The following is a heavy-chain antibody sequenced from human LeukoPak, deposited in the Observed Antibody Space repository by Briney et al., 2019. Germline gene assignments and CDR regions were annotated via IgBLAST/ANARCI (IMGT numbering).Heavy chain of an antibody. Sequence: ASVNVSCKASGYTLTSYGISWVRQAPGQGLEWMGWISAYNGNTNYAQKLQGRVTMTTDTSTSTAYMELRSLRSDDTAVYYCARAGGYCSGGSCYHMDVWGKGTTVTVSS. J-gene: IGHJ6*03. V-gene: IGHV1-18*01. CDR2: ISAYNGNT. CDR1: GYTLTSYG. D-gene: IGHD2-15*01. CDR3: ARAGGYCSGGSCYHMDV.